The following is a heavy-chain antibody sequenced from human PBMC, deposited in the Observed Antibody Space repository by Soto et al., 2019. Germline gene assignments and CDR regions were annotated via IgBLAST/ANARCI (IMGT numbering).Heavy chain of an antibody. D-gene: IGHD3-22*01. CDR2: IYYSGST. CDR1: GGSISSGGYY. J-gene: IGHJ5*02. V-gene: IGHV4-31*03. CDR3: ATLSGYYYDSSGSNWFDP. Sequence: PSETLSLTCTVSGGSISSGGYYWSWIRQHPGKGLEWIGYIYYSGSTYYNLSLKSRVTISVDSSKNQFSLKLSSVTAADTAVYYCATLSGYYYDSSGSNWFDPWGQGTLVTVSS.